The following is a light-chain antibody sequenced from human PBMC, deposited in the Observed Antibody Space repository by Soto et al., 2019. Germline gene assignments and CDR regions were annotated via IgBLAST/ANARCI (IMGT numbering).Light chain of an antibody. CDR3: SSYTSSSTLVV. V-gene: IGLV2-14*01. Sequence: QSALTQPASVSGSPGQSITISCTGTSSDVGGYNYVSRYQQHPGKDPKLMIYDVSNRPSGVSNRFSGSKSGNTASLTISGLQAEDEADYYCSSYTSSSTLVVFGGGTKLTVL. CDR2: DVS. CDR1: SSDVGGYNY. J-gene: IGLJ2*01.